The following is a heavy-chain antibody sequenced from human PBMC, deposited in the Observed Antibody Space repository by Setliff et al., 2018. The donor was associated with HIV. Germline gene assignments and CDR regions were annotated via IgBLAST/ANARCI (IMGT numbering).Heavy chain of an antibody. Sequence: GGSLRLSCAASGFTFSTYWLDWVRQVPGKGLEWVATIKKDGSEMYYVESVKGRFTLARDNAKNSLYLKMNSLRAEDTAVYYCARVFWYGLPQIYYYMDVWGKGTTVTVSS. D-gene: IGHD2-8*02. CDR1: GFTFSTYW. V-gene: IGHV3-7*01. CDR2: IKKDGSEM. J-gene: IGHJ6*03. CDR3: ARVFWYGLPQIYYYMDV.